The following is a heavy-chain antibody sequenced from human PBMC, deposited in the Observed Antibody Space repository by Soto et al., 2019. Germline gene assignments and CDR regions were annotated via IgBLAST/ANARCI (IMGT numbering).Heavy chain of an antibody. CDR1: GYMFVTYG. CDR2: ISAYNGNT. V-gene: IGHV1-18*01. J-gene: IGHJ4*02. CDR3: ARDLDGSGSYYTDY. Sequence: ASVKVSCKASGYMFVTYGINWVRRAPGQGLEWMGWISAYNGNTKYAQNLQGRVTMTTDASTSTAYTEMRSLRSDDTAVYYCARDLDGSGSYYTDYWGPGTLVTVPS. D-gene: IGHD3-10*01.